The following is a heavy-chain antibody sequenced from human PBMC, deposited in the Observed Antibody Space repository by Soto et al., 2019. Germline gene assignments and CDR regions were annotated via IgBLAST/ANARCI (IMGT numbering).Heavy chain of an antibody. CDR3: ASVTTIWSN. CDR2: VNPYGASS. J-gene: IGHJ4*02. Sequence: QVQVVQSGAEVKEPGASVKVSCKASGYSSSNYYTHWVRQAPGQGLEWMGIVNPYGASSNYAQSFQGRVTLTRDTSTNTDYMDLSRLTSGDTAVYYCASVTTIWSNWGQGTLVTVSS. D-gene: IGHD2-21*02. CDR1: GYSSSNYY. V-gene: IGHV1-46*01.